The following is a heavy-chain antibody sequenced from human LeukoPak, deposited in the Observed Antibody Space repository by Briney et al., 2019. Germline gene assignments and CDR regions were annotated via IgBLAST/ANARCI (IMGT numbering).Heavy chain of an antibody. CDR3: ATEFDS. V-gene: IGHV4-61*02. J-gene: IGHJ5*01. CDR2: ISASGRS. CDR1: GGSISSGDYY. Sequence: SDTLSLTCTVAGGSISSGDYYWSWIRQPAGEGLEWIGRISASGRSNYDPSLKSRLTISIDTSKTQFSLMLSSVTATDTAVYYCATEFDSWGQGTLVTVSS.